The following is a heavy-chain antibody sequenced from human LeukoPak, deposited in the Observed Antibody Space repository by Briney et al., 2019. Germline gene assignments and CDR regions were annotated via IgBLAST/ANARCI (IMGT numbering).Heavy chain of an antibody. D-gene: IGHD3-16*01. CDR1: GFIFDDSL. Sequence: GGSLRLSCAASGFIFDDSLMHWVRQAPGKGLEWISLISRDGSTPYYADSVKGRLTISRDNSKNSLFLQMDSLTPEDTAVYYCARDIRGNYFDSWGQGTLVTVSS. V-gene: IGHV3-43*01. CDR3: ARDIRGNYFDS. J-gene: IGHJ4*02. CDR2: ISRDGSTP.